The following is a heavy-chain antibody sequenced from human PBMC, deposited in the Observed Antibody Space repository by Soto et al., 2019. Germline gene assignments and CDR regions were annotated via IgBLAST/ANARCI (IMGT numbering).Heavy chain of an antibody. CDR2: ISTYHGHT. V-gene: IGHV1-18*01. J-gene: IGHJ6*03. CDR1: GYSFTDYG. CDR3: ARDPRSGRISGEGAYKYCYMDV. D-gene: IGHD3-3*01. Sequence: QVQLVQSGAEVKKPGASVKVSCKTSGYSFTDYGVNWVRQAPGQGLEWMGWISTYHGHTNYAQKLQGRVTTTTDTSTSTVYMELRSLRSDDTAVYYCARDPRSGRISGEGAYKYCYMDVWGKGTTVTVSS.